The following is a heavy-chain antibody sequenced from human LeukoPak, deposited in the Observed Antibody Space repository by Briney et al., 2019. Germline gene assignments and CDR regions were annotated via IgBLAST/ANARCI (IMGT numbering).Heavy chain of an antibody. CDR3: ATPSPSSHASIAAAYYGMDV. D-gene: IGHD6-13*01. V-gene: IGHV1-24*01. Sequence: ASVKVSCKVSGYTLTELSMHWVRQAPGKGLEWMGGFDPEDGETIYAQKFQGRVTMTEDTSTDTAYMELSSLRSEDTAVYYCATPSPSSHASIAAAYYGMDVWGQGTTVTVSS. J-gene: IGHJ6*02. CDR1: GYTLTELS. CDR2: FDPEDGET.